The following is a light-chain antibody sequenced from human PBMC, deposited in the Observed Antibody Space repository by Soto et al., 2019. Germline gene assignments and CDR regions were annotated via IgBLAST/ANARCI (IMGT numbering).Light chain of an antibody. J-gene: IGLJ2*01. Sequence: QSALTQPASVSGSPGQSITISCTGTSSDVGGYNYVSWYQQHPGKAPKLMIYEVSNRPSGVSNRFSGSKSGNTASLTISGLQAEDEADYYCAAWDDSLNGVVFGGGTKLPS. CDR2: EVS. CDR3: AAWDDSLNGVV. CDR1: SSDVGGYNY. V-gene: IGLV2-14*01.